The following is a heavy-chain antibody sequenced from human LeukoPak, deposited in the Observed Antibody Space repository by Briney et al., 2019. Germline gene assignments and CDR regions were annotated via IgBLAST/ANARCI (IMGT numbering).Heavy chain of an antibody. V-gene: IGHV3-9*01. CDR3: AKGLDSSGYYPFDY. CDR1: GFTFDDYA. Sequence: PGRSLRLSCAASGFTFDDYAMHWVRQAPGKGLEWVSGISWNSGSIGYADSVKGRFTISRDNAKNSLYLQMNSLRAEDTALYYCAKGLDSSGYYPFDYWGQGTLVTVSS. D-gene: IGHD3-22*01. CDR2: ISWNSGSI. J-gene: IGHJ4*02.